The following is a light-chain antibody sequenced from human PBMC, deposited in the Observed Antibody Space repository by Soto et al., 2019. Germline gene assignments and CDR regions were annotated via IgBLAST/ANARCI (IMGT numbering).Light chain of an antibody. CDR3: QQYNNWPPRT. Sequence: EIVMTQSPATLSVSPGERATLSCRASQSVSSNLAWYQQKPGQAPRLLIYGASTRATGIPARFSGSGSGTEFTLTSSSLQSEGFAVYYCQQYNNWPPRTFGGWTKVEIK. J-gene: IGKJ4*01. V-gene: IGKV3-15*01. CDR2: GAS. CDR1: QSVSSN.